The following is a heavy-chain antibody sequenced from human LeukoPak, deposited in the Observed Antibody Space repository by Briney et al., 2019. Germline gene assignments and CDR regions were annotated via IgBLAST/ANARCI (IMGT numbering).Heavy chain of an antibody. D-gene: IGHD3-10*01. V-gene: IGHV4-39*07. J-gene: IGHJ6*04. CDR1: GGSISSSSYY. Sequence: SETLSLTCTVSGGSISSSSYYWGWIRQPPGKGLEWIGSIYYSGSTYYNPSLKSRVTISVDTSKNQFSLKLSSVTAADTAVYYCARSDLNYLFMDVWGKGTTVTVSS. CDR3: ARSDLNYLFMDV. CDR2: IYYSGST.